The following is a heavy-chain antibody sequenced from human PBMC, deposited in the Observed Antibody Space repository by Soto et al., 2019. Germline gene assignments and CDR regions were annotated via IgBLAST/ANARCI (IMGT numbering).Heavy chain of an antibody. Sequence: ASETLSLTCTVSGGSISSGGYYWSWIRQHPGKGLEWIGYIYYSGSTYYNPSLKSRVTISVDTSKNQFSLKLSSVTAADTAVYYCARDLTTKDYDGNVYYYYGMDVWGQGTTVTVSS. J-gene: IGHJ6*02. D-gene: IGHD4-17*01. CDR3: ARDLTTKDYDGNVYYYYGMDV. CDR1: GGSISSGGYY. V-gene: IGHV4-31*03. CDR2: IYYSGST.